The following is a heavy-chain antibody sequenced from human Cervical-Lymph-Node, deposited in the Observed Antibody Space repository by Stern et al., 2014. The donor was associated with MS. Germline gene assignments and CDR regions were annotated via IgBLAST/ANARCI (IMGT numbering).Heavy chain of an antibody. J-gene: IGHJ4*02. CDR2: INPNTGVT. Sequence: VQLVESGAEVKKPGASVKVSCTASGYTFTGFFLHWVRQAPGQGLEWVGWINPNTGVTKSAQKFQGWVTLTRDTSINTVYMELNRLKSDDPAVFYCARGYPFFDNWGQGTLVTVSS. CDR3: ARGYPFFDN. D-gene: IGHD2-15*01. V-gene: IGHV1-2*04. CDR1: GYTFTGFF.